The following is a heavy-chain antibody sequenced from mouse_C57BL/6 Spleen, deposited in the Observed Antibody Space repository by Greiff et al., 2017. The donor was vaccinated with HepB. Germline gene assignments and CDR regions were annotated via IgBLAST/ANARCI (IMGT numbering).Heavy chain of an antibody. D-gene: IGHD1-1*01. CDR3: TTQYNGSSAWLAY. Sequence: EVQLQQSGAELVRPGASVKLSCTASGFNIQDDYMHWVKQRPEPGLEWIGWIDPENGDTDYASKFQGKATITADTSSNTAYMQLSSLTSEDTAVYYCTTQYNGSSAWLAYWGQGTLGTVSA. V-gene: IGHV14-4*01. J-gene: IGHJ3*01. CDR2: IDPENGDT. CDR1: GFNIQDDY.